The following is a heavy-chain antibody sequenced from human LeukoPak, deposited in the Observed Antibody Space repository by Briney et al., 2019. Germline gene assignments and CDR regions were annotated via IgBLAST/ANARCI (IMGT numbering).Heavy chain of an antibody. D-gene: IGHD2-15*01. CDR2: MNPNSGNT. Sequence: ASVKVSCKASGYTFTSYDINWVRQATGQRLEWMGWMNPNSGNTGYTQKFQGRVTMTRNTSISTAYMELSSLRSEDTALYYCARGPSAYCSGGSCYSGSAWFDPWGQGTLVTVSS. V-gene: IGHV1-8*01. CDR1: GYTFTSYD. CDR3: ARGPSAYCSGGSCYSGSAWFDP. J-gene: IGHJ5*02.